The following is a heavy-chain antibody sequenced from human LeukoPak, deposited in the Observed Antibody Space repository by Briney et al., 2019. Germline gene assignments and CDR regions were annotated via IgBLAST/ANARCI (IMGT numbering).Heavy chain of an antibody. V-gene: IGHV3-23*01. J-gene: IGHJ4*02. D-gene: IGHD2-8*01. CDR2: ISGSGGST. CDR1: GFTFSSYD. CDR3: AKAFPTNGVPDY. Sequence: HPGGSLRLSCAASGFTFSSYDMSWVREAPGKGLEWVSAISGSGGSTYYADSVKGRFTISRDNSKNTLYLQMNSLRAEDTAVYYCAKAFPTNGVPDYWGQGTLVTVSS.